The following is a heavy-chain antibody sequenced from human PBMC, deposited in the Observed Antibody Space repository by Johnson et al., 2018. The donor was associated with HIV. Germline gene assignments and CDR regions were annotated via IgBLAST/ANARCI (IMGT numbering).Heavy chain of an antibody. V-gene: IGHV3-30*02. CDR1: GFTFDDYA. CDR2: IRYDGSNK. CDR3: AKDHWVVGSWQAFDI. D-gene: IGHD6-13*01. J-gene: IGHJ3*02. Sequence: QVQLVESGGGLVQPGRSLKLSCAASGFTFDDYAMHWVRQAPGKGLEWVAFIRYDGSNKYYADSVKGRFTISRDNSKNTLYLQMDSLRPEDTAVYYCAKDHWVVGSWQAFDIWGQGTMVTVSS.